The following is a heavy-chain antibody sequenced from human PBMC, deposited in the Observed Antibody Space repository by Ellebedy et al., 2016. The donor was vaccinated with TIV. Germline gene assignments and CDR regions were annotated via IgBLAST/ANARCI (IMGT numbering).Heavy chain of an antibody. CDR3: ATGNQWDQLLVY. Sequence: MPSETLSLTCTVSGGSINSGGYYWSWMRQYPGKGLEWIGYIYYSGSTYYNPSLKSRVTISLATSKNQFSLNLSPVTAADTAVYYCATGNQWDQLLVYWGQGTLVTVSS. V-gene: IGHV4-31*03. J-gene: IGHJ4*02. CDR1: GGSINSGGYY. CDR2: IYYSGST. D-gene: IGHD1-26*01.